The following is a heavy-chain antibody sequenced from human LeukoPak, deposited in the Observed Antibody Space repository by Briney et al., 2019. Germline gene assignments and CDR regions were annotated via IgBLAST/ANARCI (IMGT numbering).Heavy chain of an antibody. CDR2: ISSSSSYI. CDR1: GFTFSSYS. Sequence: PGGSLRLSCAASGFTFSSYSMNWVRQAPGKGLEWVSSISSSSSYIYYADSVKGRFTISRDNAKNSLYLQMNSLRAEDTAVYYCARDQRVVLAAIEGSSYYYYMDVWGKGTTVTVSS. V-gene: IGHV3-21*01. J-gene: IGHJ6*03. D-gene: IGHD2-2*01. CDR3: ARDQRVVLAAIEGSSYYYYMDV.